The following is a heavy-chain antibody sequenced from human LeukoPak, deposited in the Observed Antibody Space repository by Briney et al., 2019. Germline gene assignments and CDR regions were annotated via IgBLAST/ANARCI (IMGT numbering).Heavy chain of an antibody. CDR2: INPNSGGT. CDR1: GYTFTGYY. CDR3: ARGRAGATQPNFDY. Sequence: GASVKVSCKASGYTFTGYYMHWVRQAPGQGLEWMGWINPNSGGTNYAQKFQGRVTMTRDTSISTAYMELSRLRSDDTAVYYCARGRAGATQPNFDYWGQGTLVTVSS. V-gene: IGHV1-2*02. D-gene: IGHD1-26*01. J-gene: IGHJ4*02.